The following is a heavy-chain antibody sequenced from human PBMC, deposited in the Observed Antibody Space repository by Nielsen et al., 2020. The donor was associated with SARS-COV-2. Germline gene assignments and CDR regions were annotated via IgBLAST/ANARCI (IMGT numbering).Heavy chain of an antibody. CDR2: IKSKTDGGTT. CDR3: TTQRWYSSSWLVYYYYGMDV. J-gene: IGHJ6*02. V-gene: IGHV3-15*01. CDR1: GFTFSNAW. D-gene: IGHD6-13*01. Sequence: GGSLRLSCAASGFTFSNAWMSWVRQAPGKGLEWVGRIKSKTDGGTTDYAAPVKGRFTISRDDSKNTLYLQMNSLKTEDTAVYYCTTQRWYSSSWLVYYYYGMDVWGQGTTVTVSS.